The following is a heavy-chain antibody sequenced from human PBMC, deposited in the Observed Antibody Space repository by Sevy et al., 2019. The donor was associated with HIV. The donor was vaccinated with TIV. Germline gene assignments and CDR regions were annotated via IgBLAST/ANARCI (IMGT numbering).Heavy chain of an antibody. CDR2: IRSNGGST. Sequence: GGSLRLSCAASGFTFSSYAMHWVRRAPVKGLEYVSAIRSNGGSTYYADSVKGRFTISRDNSKNTLYLQMGSLRAEDMAVYYCARGRSKWELPWFDPWGQGTLVTVSS. D-gene: IGHD1-26*01. V-gene: IGHV3-64*02. J-gene: IGHJ5*02. CDR1: GFTFSSYA. CDR3: ARGRSKWELPWFDP.